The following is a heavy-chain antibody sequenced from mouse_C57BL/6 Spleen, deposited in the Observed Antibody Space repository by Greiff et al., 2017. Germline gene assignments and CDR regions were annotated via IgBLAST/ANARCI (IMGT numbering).Heavy chain of an antibody. V-gene: IGHV1-69*01. Sequence: QVQLQQPGAELVMPGASVKLSCKASGYTFTSYWMHWVKQRPGQGLEWIGEIDPSDSYTNYNQKFKGKSTLTVDKSSSTAYMQLSSLTSEDSAVYYCARSDGSSPLYYAMDYWGQGTSVTVSS. J-gene: IGHJ4*01. CDR2: IDPSDSYT. D-gene: IGHD1-1*01. CDR1: GYTFTSYW. CDR3: ARSDGSSPLYYAMDY.